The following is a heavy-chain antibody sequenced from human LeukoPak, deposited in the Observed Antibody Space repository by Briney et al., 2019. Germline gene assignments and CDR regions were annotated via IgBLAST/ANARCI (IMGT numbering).Heavy chain of an antibody. J-gene: IGHJ4*02. Sequence: SQTLSLTCTVSGVSISSAGYYWSWIRPHPGQGLEWIGYIYYSGTTYYNPSLKSRVTMSVDTSKNQFSLNLRSVTAADTAIYYCARTKYYEMGWGQGTLVTVSS. V-gene: IGHV4-31*03. CDR1: GVSISSAGYY. CDR3: ARTKYYEMG. D-gene: IGHD5-24*01. CDR2: IYYSGTT.